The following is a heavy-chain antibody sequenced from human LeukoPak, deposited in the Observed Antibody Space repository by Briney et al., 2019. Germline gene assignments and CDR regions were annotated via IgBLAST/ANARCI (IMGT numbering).Heavy chain of an antibody. D-gene: IGHD3-10*01. J-gene: IGHJ4*02. V-gene: IGHV4-39*01. CDR3: ARSGRGNSAGFDC. Sequence: SETLSLTCTVSGGSISSSSYYWGWIRQPPGKGLEWIGSIYYSGSTYYNPSLKSRVTISVDTSKNQFSLKLSSVTAAGTAVYYCARSGRGNSAGFDCWGQGTLVTVSS. CDR2: IYYSGST. CDR1: GGSISSSSYY.